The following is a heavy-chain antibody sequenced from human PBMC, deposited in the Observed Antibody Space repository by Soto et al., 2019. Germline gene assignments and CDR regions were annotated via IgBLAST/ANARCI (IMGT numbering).Heavy chain of an antibody. CDR1: GYTFTGYY. CDR3: AREARPSRGPFDP. J-gene: IGHJ5*02. V-gene: IGHV1-2*04. D-gene: IGHD6-6*01. Sequence: ASVKVSCKASGYTFTGYYMHWVRQAPGQGLEWMGWINPNSGGTNYAQKFQGWVTMTRDTSISTAYMELSRLRSDDTAVYYCAREARPSRGPFDPWGQGTLVTVSS. CDR2: INPNSGGT.